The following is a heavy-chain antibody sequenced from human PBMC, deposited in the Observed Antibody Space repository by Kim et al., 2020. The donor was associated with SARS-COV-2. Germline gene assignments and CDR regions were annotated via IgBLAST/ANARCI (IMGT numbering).Heavy chain of an antibody. Sequence: GGSLRLSCEASGFSFSNIWMNWVRQAPGKGLEWVGRIKTKVEGGTTEYAAPVQGRFTISRDDSKNTLFLQMNSLNTDDTAVYYCTTRQVTTNDYWGQGTL. CDR2: IKTKVEGGTT. J-gene: IGHJ4*02. CDR1: GFSFSNIW. CDR3: TTRQVTTNDY. V-gene: IGHV3-15*01. D-gene: IGHD4-17*01.